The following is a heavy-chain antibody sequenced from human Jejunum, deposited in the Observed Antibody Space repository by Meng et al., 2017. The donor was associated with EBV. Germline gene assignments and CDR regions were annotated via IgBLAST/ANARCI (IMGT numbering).Heavy chain of an antibody. Sequence: QVQLQQWGAGLLKPSETLSLTCAVYRGSFSGYYWSWIRQHPGKGLEWIGEINHSGSTNYNPSLRSRVTISVETSKNQFSLRLSSVTAADTAVYYCARVAFSYTTRSLDSWGQGTLVTVSS. CDR2: INHSGST. J-gene: IGHJ4*02. V-gene: IGHV4-34*02. CDR3: ARVAFSYTTRSLDS. CDR1: RGSFSGYY. D-gene: IGHD3-16*02.